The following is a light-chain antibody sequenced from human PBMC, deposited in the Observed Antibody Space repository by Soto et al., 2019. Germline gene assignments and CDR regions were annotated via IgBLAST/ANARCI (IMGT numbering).Light chain of an antibody. CDR1: TSDVGGHNS. CDR2: QVS. Sequence: QSVLTQPASVSGSPGQSITISCTGTTSDVGGHNSVSWFQQHPGKAPKLIIYQVSSRPSDISNRFSGSKSGNTASLTISGLQAEDEDDYNCNSYSSDISHFVLGTETNVTV. J-gene: IGLJ1*01. CDR3: NSYSSDISHFV. V-gene: IGLV2-14*01.